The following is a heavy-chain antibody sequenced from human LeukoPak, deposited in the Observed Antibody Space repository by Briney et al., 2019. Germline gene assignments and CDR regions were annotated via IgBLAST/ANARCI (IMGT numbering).Heavy chain of an antibody. CDR2: IYSGGST. V-gene: IGHV3-53*01. CDR1: GFTVSSNY. D-gene: IGHD3-22*01. CDR3: AREPLADYYDSSGYFSARYYYYMDV. Sequence: GGSLRLSCAASGFTVSSNYMSWVRHAPGKGLEWVSVIYSGGSTYYADSVKGRFTISRDNSKNTLYLQMNSLRAEDTAVYYCAREPLADYYDSSGYFSARYYYYMDVWGKGTTVTVSS. J-gene: IGHJ6*03.